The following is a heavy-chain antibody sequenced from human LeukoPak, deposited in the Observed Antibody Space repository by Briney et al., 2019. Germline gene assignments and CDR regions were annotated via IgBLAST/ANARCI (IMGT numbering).Heavy chain of an antibody. CDR1: GYTFTSYG. J-gene: IGHJ4*02. CDR2: ISAYNGNT. CDR3: ARARAAAGTVDY. Sequence: ASVKVSCTASGYTFTSYGISWVRQAPGQGLEWMGWISAYNGNTNYAQKLQGRVTMTTDTSTSTAHMELRSLRSDDTAVYYCARARAAAGTVDYWGQGTLVTVSS. V-gene: IGHV1-18*01. D-gene: IGHD6-13*01.